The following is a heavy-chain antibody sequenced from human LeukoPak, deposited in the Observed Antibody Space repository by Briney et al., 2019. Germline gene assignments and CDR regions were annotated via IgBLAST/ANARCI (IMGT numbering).Heavy chain of an antibody. CDR3: AREVDTAMVRYTDY. V-gene: IGHV1-46*01. J-gene: IGHJ4*02. CDR1: GYTFTSYY. CDR2: INPSGGST. Sequence: ASVKVSCKASGYTFTSYYMHWVRQAPGQGLEWMGIINPSGGSTSYAQKFQGRVTITADKSTSTAYMELSSLRSEDTAVYYCAREVDTAMVRYTDYWGQGTLVTVSS. D-gene: IGHD5-18*01.